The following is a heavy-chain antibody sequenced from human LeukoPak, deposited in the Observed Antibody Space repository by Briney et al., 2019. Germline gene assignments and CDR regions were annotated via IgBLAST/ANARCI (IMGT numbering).Heavy chain of an antibody. CDR3: ASEIIFGSFDY. Sequence: GGSLRLSCAASGFTFSSYGMSWVRQAPGKGLEWVSAISGSGGSTYYADSVKGRFTISGDNSKNTLYLQMNSLRAEDTAVYYCASEIIFGSFDYWGQGTLVTVSS. V-gene: IGHV3-23*01. D-gene: IGHD3-3*01. CDR1: GFTFSSYG. CDR2: ISGSGGST. J-gene: IGHJ4*02.